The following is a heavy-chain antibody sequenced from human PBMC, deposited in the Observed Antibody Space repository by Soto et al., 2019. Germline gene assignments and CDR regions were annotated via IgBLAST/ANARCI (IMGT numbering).Heavy chain of an antibody. CDR2: IIPIFGTA. Sequence: QVQLVQSGAEVKKPGSSVKVSCKASGGTFSSYAISWVRQAPGQGLEWMGGIIPIFGTAKYAQKSQGRVTITADKSTSTAYMELSSLRSEDTALYYCARAPLDFGEDLSYNWFAPWGQGTLVTVSS. CDR1: GGTFSSYA. CDR3: ARAPLDFGEDLSYNWFAP. V-gene: IGHV1-69*06. D-gene: IGHD3-3*01. J-gene: IGHJ5*02.